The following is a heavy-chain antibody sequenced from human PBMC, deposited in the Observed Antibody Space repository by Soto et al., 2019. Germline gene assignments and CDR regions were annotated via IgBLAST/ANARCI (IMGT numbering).Heavy chain of an antibody. CDR1: GYTFTSYD. CDR3: AKVAFRYGSGSYLLSY. J-gene: IGHJ4*02. CDR2: MNPNSGNT. D-gene: IGHD3-10*01. Sequence: QVQLVQSGAEVKKPGASVKVSCKASGYTFTSYDINWVRQATGQGLELMGWMNPNSGNTGYAQKFQGRVTMTRNTSISTAYMELSSLRTEDTTVYYCAKVAFRYGSGSYLLSYSGQGTLVTVSS. V-gene: IGHV1-8*01.